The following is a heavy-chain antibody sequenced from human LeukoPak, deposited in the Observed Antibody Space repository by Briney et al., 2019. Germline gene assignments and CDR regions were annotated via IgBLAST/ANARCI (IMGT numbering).Heavy chain of an antibody. D-gene: IGHD2-2*02. CDR2: IIPIFGTA. J-gene: IGHJ5*02. CDR1: GGTFSSYA. Sequence: GASVKVSCKAPGGTFSSYAISWVRQAPGQGLEWMGGIIPIFGTANYAQKFRGRVTITADESTSTAYMELSRLRSDDTAVYYCAREAIGYCSSTSCYMGNWFDPWGQGTLVTVSS. CDR3: AREAIGYCSSTSCYMGNWFDP. V-gene: IGHV1-69*13.